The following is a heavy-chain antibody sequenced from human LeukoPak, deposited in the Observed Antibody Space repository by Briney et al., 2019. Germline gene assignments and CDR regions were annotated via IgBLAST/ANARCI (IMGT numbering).Heavy chain of an antibody. D-gene: IGHD3-22*01. Sequence: PGGSLRLSCAASGFTFSSYAMSWVRQAPGKGLEWVSVIYSGGSTYYADSVKGRFTISRDNSKNTLYLQMNSLRAEDTAVYYCASPDSKPYDAFDIWGQGTMVTVSS. J-gene: IGHJ3*02. CDR3: ASPDSKPYDAFDI. CDR1: GFTFSSYA. CDR2: IYSGGST. V-gene: IGHV3-66*01.